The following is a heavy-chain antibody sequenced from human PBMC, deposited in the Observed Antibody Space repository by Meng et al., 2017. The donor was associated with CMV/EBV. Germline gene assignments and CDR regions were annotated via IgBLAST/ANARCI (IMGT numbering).Heavy chain of an antibody. CDR2: ISYDGSNK. D-gene: IGHD2-15*01. CDR3: AGYSEPDY. Sequence: GRLVEFGGGVVQPGLSLRLSCAASGFTFSSYAMHWVRQAPGKGLEWVAVISYDGSNKYYADSVKGRFTISRDNSKNTLYLQMNSLRAEDTAVYYCAGYSEPDYWGQGTLVTVSS. CDR1: GFTFSSYA. J-gene: IGHJ4*02. V-gene: IGHV3-30-3*01.